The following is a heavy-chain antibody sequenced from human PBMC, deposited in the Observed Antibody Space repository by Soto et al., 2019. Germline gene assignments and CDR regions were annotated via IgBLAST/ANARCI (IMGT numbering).Heavy chain of an antibody. CDR3: ARHGFYGDYSSNYFDP. J-gene: IGHJ5*02. V-gene: IGHV5-51*01. Sequence: GESLKISCKGSGYSSTNYWIAWVRQMPGKGLEYMGIIYPSDSTTRYSPSFQGQVTISVDKSISTAYLQWNSLKASDTAMYYCARHGFYGDYSSNYFDPWGQGTLVTVSS. D-gene: IGHD4-17*01. CDR1: GYSSTNYW. CDR2: IYPSDSTT.